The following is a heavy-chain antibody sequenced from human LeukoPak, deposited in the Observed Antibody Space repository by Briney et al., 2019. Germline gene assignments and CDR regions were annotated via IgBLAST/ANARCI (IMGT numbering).Heavy chain of an antibody. Sequence: PGGSLRLSCVASGFTFSSYAMSWVRQGPGKGLEWVSAISGSGGNTYYADSVKGRFTISRDNSKNTLYLQMNSLRAEDTAVYYCAKEGLSIVVVAAAPFDYWGQGTLVTVSS. J-gene: IGHJ4*02. CDR3: AKEGLSIVVVAAAPFDY. D-gene: IGHD2-2*01. CDR1: GFTFSSYA. V-gene: IGHV3-23*01. CDR2: ISGSGGNT.